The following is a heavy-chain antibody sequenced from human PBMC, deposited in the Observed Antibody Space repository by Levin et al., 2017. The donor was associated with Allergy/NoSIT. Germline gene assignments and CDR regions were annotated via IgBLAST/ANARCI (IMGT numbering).Heavy chain of an antibody. V-gene: IGHV4-34*01. CDR3: ARVPPSYGMDV. CDR1: GGSFSGYY. Sequence: SQTLSLTCAVYGGSFSGYYWSWIRQPPGKGLEWIGEINHSGSTNYNPSLKSRVTISVDTSKNQFSLKLSSVTAADTAVYYCARVPPSYGMDVWGQGTTVTVSS. CDR2: INHSGST. J-gene: IGHJ6*02.